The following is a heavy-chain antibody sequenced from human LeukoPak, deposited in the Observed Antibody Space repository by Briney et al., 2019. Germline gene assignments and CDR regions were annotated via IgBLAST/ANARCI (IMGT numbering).Heavy chain of an antibody. CDR1: GFTFSSYG. CDR3: ARAGIADTYYFDY. V-gene: IGHV3-33*01. J-gene: IGHJ4*02. CDR2: IWYDGSNK. Sequence: GGSLRLSCAASGFTFSSYGMHWVRQAPGKGLEWVAAIWYDGSNKYYADSVKGRFTISRDNSKNTLYLQMNSLRAEDTAVYYCARAGIADTYYFDYWGQGTLVTVSS. D-gene: IGHD6-13*01.